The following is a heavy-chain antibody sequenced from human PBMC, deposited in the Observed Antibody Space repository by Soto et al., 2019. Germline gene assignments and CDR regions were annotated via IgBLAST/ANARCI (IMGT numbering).Heavy chain of an antibody. CDR2: MNPNSGNT. V-gene: IGHV1-8*01. J-gene: IGHJ5*02. CDR3: ARSNYGSGSYGEGNWFDP. Sequence: GASVKVSCKASGYTFTSYDINWVRQATGQGLEWMGWMNPNSGNTGYAQKFQGRVTMTRNTSISTAYMELSSLRSEDTAVYYCARSNYGSGSYGEGNWFDPWGQGTLVTVSS. D-gene: IGHD3-10*01. CDR1: GYTFTSYD.